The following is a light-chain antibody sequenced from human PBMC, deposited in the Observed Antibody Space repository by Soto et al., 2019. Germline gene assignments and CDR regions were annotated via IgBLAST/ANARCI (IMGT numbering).Light chain of an antibody. CDR2: LGS. CDR1: QSLLHSNGYNY. Sequence: IVMTQSPLSLPVTPGEPASISCRSIQSLLHSNGYNYLNWFLQKPGQSPQLLIYLGSNWASGVPDRFRGSGSGTDFTLKITRVESADVGLYYCMQTLQPSYTFGQGTKLESK. V-gene: IGKV2-28*01. CDR3: MQTLQPSYT. J-gene: IGKJ2*01.